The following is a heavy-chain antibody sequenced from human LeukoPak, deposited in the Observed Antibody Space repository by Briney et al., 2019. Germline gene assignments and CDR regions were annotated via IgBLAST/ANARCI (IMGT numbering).Heavy chain of an antibody. CDR1: GGTFSSYA. J-gene: IGHJ6*03. V-gene: IGHV1-69*13. CDR2: IIPFFGTA. D-gene: IGHD2-2*01. Sequence: SVKVSCKASGGTFSSYAISWVRQAPGQGLEWMGRIIPFFGTANYAQKFQGRVTITADESTSTAYMELSSLRSEDTAVYYCASECSSTSCPYYYYYYMDVWGKGTTVTVSS. CDR3: ASECSSTSCPYYYYYYMDV.